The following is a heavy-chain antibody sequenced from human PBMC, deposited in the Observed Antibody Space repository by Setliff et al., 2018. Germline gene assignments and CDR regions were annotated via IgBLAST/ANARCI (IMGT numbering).Heavy chain of an antibody. CDR3: ARGGQLAPFDY. Sequence: GASVKVSCKASGYTFTNYGISWVRQAPGQGLAWMGWIITYNGDTNYAQKLQGRVTMTTDTSTSTAYMELRSLRSDDTAVYYCARGGQLAPFDYWGQGTLVTVSS. CDR2: IITYNGDT. J-gene: IGHJ4*02. V-gene: IGHV1-18*01. CDR1: GYTFTNYG.